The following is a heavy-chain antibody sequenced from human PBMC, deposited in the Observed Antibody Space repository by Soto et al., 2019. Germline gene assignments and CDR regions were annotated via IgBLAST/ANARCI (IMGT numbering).Heavy chain of an antibody. D-gene: IGHD6-13*01. CDR3: ASTYTTSWYWFDP. J-gene: IGHJ5*02. CDR1: GFSLSNAGLG. CDR2: IFSNDEK. V-gene: IGHV2-26*04. Sequence: QVTVKESGPVLVKPTETLTLTCTVSGFSLSNAGLGVSWIRQPPGKALEWLAHIFSNDEKSYSTSLKSRLTISKDNSKRQVVLTMTNMDPVDTATYYCASTYTTSWYWFDPWGQGTLVTVSS.